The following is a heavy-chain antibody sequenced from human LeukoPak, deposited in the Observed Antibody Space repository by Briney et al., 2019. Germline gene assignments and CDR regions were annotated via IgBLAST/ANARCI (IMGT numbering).Heavy chain of an antibody. CDR2: ISYDGSNK. J-gene: IGHJ4*02. CDR1: GFTFSGHA. CDR3: ARDLGYGDYYFDY. Sequence: GGSLRLSCAASGFTFSGHAMHWVRQAPGKGLEWVAVISYDGSNKYYADSVKGRFTISRDNSKNTLYLQMNSLRAEDTAVYYCARDLGYGDYYFDYWGQGTLVTVSS. V-gene: IGHV3-30-3*01. D-gene: IGHD4-17*01.